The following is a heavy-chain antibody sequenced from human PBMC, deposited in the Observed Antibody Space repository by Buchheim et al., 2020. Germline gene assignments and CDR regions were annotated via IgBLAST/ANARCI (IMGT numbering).Heavy chain of an antibody. CDR1: GGSISSGDYY. CDR3: VRDVYCSGARCYSYGMDV. CDR2: IYYSGRT. J-gene: IGHJ6*02. Sequence: QVQLQESGPGLVTPSQTLSLTCTVSGGSISSGDYYWSWIRQPPGKGLEWIGYIYYSGRTYYTPSLKSRVTISGDTSKNQVSLKLTSVTAADTAVYYCVRDVYCSGARCYSYGMDVWGQGTT. D-gene: IGHD2-15*01. V-gene: IGHV4-30-4*01.